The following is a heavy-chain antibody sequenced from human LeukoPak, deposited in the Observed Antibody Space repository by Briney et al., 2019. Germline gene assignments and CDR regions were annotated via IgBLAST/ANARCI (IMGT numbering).Heavy chain of an antibody. J-gene: IGHJ4*02. D-gene: IGHD3-3*01. CDR3: ARGLRFLEWSRRGDLQN. CDR1: GFTFDDFA. Sequence: GGSLRLSCAGSGFTFDDFAMHWVRQAPGKGLEWVSGISWNSDGISYADSVKGRFTISRDNAKNSLYLQMSSLRAEDTALYYCARGLRFLEWSRRGDLQNWGQGTLVTVSS. V-gene: IGHV3-9*01. CDR2: ISWNSDGI.